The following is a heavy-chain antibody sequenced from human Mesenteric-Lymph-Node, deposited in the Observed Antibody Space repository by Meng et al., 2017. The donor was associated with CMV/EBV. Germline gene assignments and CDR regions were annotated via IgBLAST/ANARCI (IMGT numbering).Heavy chain of an antibody. CDR3: AKEWCSSTSCYIDY. D-gene: IGHD2-2*02. Sequence: SGFTFSSYAMSWVRQAPGKGLEWVSAISGSGGSTYYADSVKGRFTISRDNSKNTLYLQMNSLRAEDTAVYYCAKEWCSSTSCYIDYWGQGTLVTVSS. V-gene: IGHV3-23*01. CDR1: GFTFSSYA. CDR2: ISGSGGST. J-gene: IGHJ4*02.